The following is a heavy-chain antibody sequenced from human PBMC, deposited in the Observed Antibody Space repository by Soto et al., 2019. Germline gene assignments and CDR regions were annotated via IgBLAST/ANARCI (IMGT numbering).Heavy chain of an antibody. CDR2: IIPIFGTA. Sequence: GASVKVSCKASGGTFSSYAISWVRQAPGQGLEWMGGIIPIFGTANYAQKFQGRVTITADESTSTAYMELSSLRSEDTAVYYCARLVDSSGLNPDYWGQGTLVTVSS. CDR3: ARLVDSSGLNPDY. J-gene: IGHJ4*02. CDR1: GGTFSSYA. D-gene: IGHD3-22*01. V-gene: IGHV1-69*13.